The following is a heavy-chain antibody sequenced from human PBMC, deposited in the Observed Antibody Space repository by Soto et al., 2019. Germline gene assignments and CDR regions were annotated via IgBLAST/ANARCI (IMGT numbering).Heavy chain of an antibody. CDR1: GFTLSTYG. J-gene: IGHJ6*02. V-gene: IGHV3-23*01. Sequence: LRLSCAGSGFTLSTYGMTWVRQAPGKGLEWVSAITGTGGNTYYVDSVKGRFTSSRDNSKNMLYLQMNSVRVEDTAVYYCARIRGYWYGLDVWGQGTTVTV. CDR3: ARIRGYWYGLDV. CDR2: ITGTGGNT.